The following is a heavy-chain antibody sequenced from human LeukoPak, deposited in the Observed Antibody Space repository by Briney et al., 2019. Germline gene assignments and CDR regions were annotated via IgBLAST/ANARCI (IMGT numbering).Heavy chain of an antibody. J-gene: IGHJ5*02. D-gene: IGHD2-2*01. CDR2: INHSGST. V-gene: IGHV4-34*01. Sequence: SETLSLTCAVYGGSFSGYYWSWIRQPPGKGLEWIGEINHSGSTNYNPSLKSRVTISVDTSKNQFSLKLSSVTAADTAVYYCARVARYCSSTSCQIWFDPWGQGTLVTVSS. CDR1: GGSFSGYY. CDR3: ARVARYCSSTSCQIWFDP.